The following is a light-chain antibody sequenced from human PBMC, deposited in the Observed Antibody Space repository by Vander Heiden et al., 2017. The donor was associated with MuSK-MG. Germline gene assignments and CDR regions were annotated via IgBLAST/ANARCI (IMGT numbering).Light chain of an antibody. Sequence: EIVLTQSPGTLSLSPGERATLSCRASQSVSSPYLAWYQQKPGQAPRLLIYGASSRATGIPDRFSGSGSGTDFTLSISRLEPEDFAVYYCQQYGNSPLTFGGGTKVGIK. CDR1: QSVSSPY. CDR3: QQYGNSPLT. J-gene: IGKJ4*01. V-gene: IGKV3-20*01. CDR2: GAS.